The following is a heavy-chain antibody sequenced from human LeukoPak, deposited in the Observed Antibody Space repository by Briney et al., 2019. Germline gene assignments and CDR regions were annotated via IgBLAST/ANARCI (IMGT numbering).Heavy chain of an antibody. D-gene: IGHD2-2*01. J-gene: IGHJ4*02. CDR2: ISGSGGSI. V-gene: IGHV3-23*01. Sequence: GGSLRLSCAASGFTFSSYAMSWVRQAPGKGLEWVSAISGSGGSIYYADSVKGRFTISRDNSKNTLYLQMNSLRAEDTAVYYCAKGRGYCSSTSCNSFDYWGQGTLVTVSS. CDR1: GFTFSSYA. CDR3: AKGRGYCSSTSCNSFDY.